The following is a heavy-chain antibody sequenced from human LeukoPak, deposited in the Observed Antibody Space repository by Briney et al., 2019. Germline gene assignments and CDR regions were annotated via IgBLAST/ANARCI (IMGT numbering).Heavy chain of an antibody. CDR1: GYTFTGYY. Sequence: ASVKVSCKASGYTFTGYYMHWVRQAPGQGLEWMGWINPNSGGTNYAQKFQGRVTMTTDTSTSTAYMELRSLRSDDTAVYYCARAGYSSSLSFDYWGQGTLVTVSS. J-gene: IGHJ4*02. V-gene: IGHV1-2*02. D-gene: IGHD6-13*01. CDR3: ARAGYSSSLSFDY. CDR2: INPNSGGT.